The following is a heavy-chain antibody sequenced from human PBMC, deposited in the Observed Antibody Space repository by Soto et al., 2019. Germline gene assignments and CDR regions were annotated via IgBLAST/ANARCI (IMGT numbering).Heavy chain of an antibody. D-gene: IGHD3-10*01. Sequence: EVQLLESGGGLVLPGGSLRLSCAASGFTFSSYAMSWVRQAPGKGLEWVSAISGSGGSTYYADSVKGRFTISRDNSKNTLYLQMNSLRAEDTAVYYCAKALGGSGSYFLFDYWGQGTLVTVSS. CDR1: GFTFSSYA. CDR2: ISGSGGST. V-gene: IGHV3-23*01. CDR3: AKALGGSGSYFLFDY. J-gene: IGHJ4*02.